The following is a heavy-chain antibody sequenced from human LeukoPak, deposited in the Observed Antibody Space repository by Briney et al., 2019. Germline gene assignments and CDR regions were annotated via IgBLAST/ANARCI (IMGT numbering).Heavy chain of an antibody. CDR3: ATQGESFDY. V-gene: IGHV1-24*01. CDR1: GYTFTSYY. CDR2: FDPEDGET. D-gene: IGHD3-16*01. J-gene: IGHJ4*02. Sequence: GASVKVSCKASGYTFTSYYMHWVRQAPGKGLEWMGGFDPEDGETIYAQKFQGRVTMTEDTSTDTAYMELSSLRSEDTAVYYCATQGESFDYWGQGTLVTVSS.